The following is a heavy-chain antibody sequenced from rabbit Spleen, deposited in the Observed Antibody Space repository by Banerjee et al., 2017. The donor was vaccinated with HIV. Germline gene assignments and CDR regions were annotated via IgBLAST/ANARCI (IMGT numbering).Heavy chain of an antibody. CDR2: CYGGSGGST. Sequence: QEQLVESGGGLVQPGGSLKLSCKASGFDFSSYDICWVRQAPGKGLEWIACCYGGSGGSTYYASWAKGRFTMSKTSSTTVTLQMTSLTAADTATYFCARDLEYRNGWGQFNLWGQGTLVTV. J-gene: IGHJ4*01. D-gene: IGHD4-1*01. CDR3: ARDLEYRNGWGQFNL. CDR1: GFDFSSYD. V-gene: IGHV1S45*01.